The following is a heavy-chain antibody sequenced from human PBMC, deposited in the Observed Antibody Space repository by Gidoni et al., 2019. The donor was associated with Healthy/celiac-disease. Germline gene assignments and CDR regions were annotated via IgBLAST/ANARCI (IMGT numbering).Heavy chain of an antibody. CDR1: GYTFTGYY. V-gene: IGHV1-2*04. CDR3: ARVPINREDAFDI. J-gene: IGHJ3*02. CDR2: INPNSGGT. Sequence: QVKLVQSGAEVKKPGASVKVSCKASGYTFTGYYMHWVRQAPGQGLEWRVWINPNSGGTNYAQKFQGWVTMTRDTSISTAYMELSRLRSDDTAVYYCARVPINREDAFDIWGQGTMVTVSS.